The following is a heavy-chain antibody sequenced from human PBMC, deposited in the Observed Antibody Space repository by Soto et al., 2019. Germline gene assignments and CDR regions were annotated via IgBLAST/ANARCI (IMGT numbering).Heavy chain of an antibody. V-gene: IGHV3-30*18. CDR1: GFTFSSYG. CDR2: ISYDGSNK. D-gene: IGHD6-19*01. CDR3: AKGRSGWWLGYGMDV. Sequence: VGSLRLSCAASGFTFSSYGMHWVRQAPGKGLEWVAVISYDGSNKYYADSVKGRFTISRDNSKNTLYLQMNSLRAEDTAVYYCAKGRSGWWLGYGMDVWGQGTTVTVSS. J-gene: IGHJ6*02.